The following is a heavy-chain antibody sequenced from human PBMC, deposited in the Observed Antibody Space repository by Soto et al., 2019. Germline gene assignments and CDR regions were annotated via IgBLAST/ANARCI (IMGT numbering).Heavy chain of an antibody. D-gene: IGHD3-10*01. CDR1: GFTFSSSW. CDR2: INGDGSTT. Sequence: VQLVESGGGLVQPGGSLRLSCAASGFTFSSSWMHWVRQTPGEGLVWVSRINGDGSTTNYADSVKGRFTLSRYNARNTLYLQMNSLRAEDTGLYYCARGAGGYYYMDVWGKGATVTVSS. V-gene: IGHV3-74*01. CDR3: ARGAGGYYYMDV. J-gene: IGHJ6*03.